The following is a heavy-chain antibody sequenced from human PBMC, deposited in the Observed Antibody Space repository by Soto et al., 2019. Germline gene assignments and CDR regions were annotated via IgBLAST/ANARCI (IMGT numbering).Heavy chain of an antibody. CDR2: IWYDGSEK. Sequence: QVQLVESGGGVVQPGRSLRLPCAASGFTFSDYGMHWVRQAPGKGLEWVAVIWYDGSEKYYADSVKGRFTISRDNSKNTLYLQMNSLRVEDTVLYYCARQSLGNIRLRGFDYWGQGALVTVSS. CDR1: GFTFSDYG. V-gene: IGHV3-33*01. CDR3: ARQSLGNIRLRGFDY. J-gene: IGHJ4*02. D-gene: IGHD1-1*01.